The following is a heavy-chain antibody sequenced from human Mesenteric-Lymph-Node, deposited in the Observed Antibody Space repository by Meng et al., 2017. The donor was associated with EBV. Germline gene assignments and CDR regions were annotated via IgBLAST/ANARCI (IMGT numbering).Heavy chain of an antibody. D-gene: IGHD3-10*01. J-gene: IGHJ4*02. CDR3: GKDRVTMVRGVAVDS. CDR1: GFTFSDYA. V-gene: IGHV3-30*18. Sequence: QVERVGAGGGGVQPGRALRLSCVATGFTFSDYAMHWVRQAPGKGLEWVAVISYDGSNAYYADSVKGRFTISRDNSLNTLYLEIKSLRPEDTAVYFCGKDRVTMVRGVAVDSWGQGALVTVSS. CDR2: ISYDGSNA.